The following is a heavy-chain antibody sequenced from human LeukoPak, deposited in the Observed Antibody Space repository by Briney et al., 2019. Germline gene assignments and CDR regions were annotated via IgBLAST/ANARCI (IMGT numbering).Heavy chain of an antibody. Sequence: GGSLRLSCAASGFTFSDYYMSWIRQAPGKGLEWVSYISSSGSTIYYADSVKGRFTISRDNAKNSLYLQMNSLRAGDTAVYYCARASHLTGDYSPHFDYWGQGTLVTVSS. CDR2: ISSSGSTI. D-gene: IGHD7-27*01. J-gene: IGHJ4*02. CDR3: ARASHLTGDYSPHFDY. V-gene: IGHV3-11*01. CDR1: GFTFSDYY.